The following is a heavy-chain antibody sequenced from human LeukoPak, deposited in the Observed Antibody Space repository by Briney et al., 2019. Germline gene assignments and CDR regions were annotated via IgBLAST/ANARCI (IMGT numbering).Heavy chain of an antibody. Sequence: ASVKVSRKASGYTFTSYGISWVRQAPGQGLEWMGWISAYNGNTNYAQKLQGRVTMTTDTSTSTAYMELRSLRSDDTAVYYCARRGTGGDREPNFDYWGQGTLVTVSS. CDR3: ARRGTGGDREPNFDY. J-gene: IGHJ4*02. CDR1: GYTFTSYG. CDR2: ISAYNGNT. D-gene: IGHD3-16*01. V-gene: IGHV1-18*01.